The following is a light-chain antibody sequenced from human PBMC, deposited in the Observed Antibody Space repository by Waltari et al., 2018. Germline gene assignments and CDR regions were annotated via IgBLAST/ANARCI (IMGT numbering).Light chain of an antibody. CDR3: QQYYSTPYT. CDR2: WAS. J-gene: IGKJ2*01. CDR1: QSVLYSSNNNNY. V-gene: IGKV4-1*01. Sequence: DFMMTQSPDSLAVSLGERATINCNSSQSVLYSSNNNNYLAWYQQKPGQSPKLLIYWASTRESGVPDRFSGSGSGADFTLTISTLQAEDVAVYYCQQYYSTPYTVGQGTRLE.